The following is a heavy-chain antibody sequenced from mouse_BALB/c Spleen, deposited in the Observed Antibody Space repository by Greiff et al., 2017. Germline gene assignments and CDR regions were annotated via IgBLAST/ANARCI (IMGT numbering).Heavy chain of an antibody. D-gene: IGHD1-1*01. Sequence: VLLVESGPGLVAPSQSLSITCTVSGFSLTSYGVHWVRQPPGKGLEWLGVIWAGGSTNYNSALMSRLSISKDNSKSQVFLKMNSLQTDDTAMYYCARDRGYYYGSSDYFDYWGQGTTLTVSS. V-gene: IGHV2-9*02. J-gene: IGHJ2*01. CDR1: GFSLTSYG. CDR2: IWAGGST. CDR3: ARDRGYYYGSSDYFDY.